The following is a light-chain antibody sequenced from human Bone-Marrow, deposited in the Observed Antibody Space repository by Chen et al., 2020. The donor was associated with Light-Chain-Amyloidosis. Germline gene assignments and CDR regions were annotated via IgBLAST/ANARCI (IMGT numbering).Light chain of an antibody. Sequence: SYELTQPPSVSVSPGQTARIPCSGDALPTKYAYWYQQKPGQAPVLVIHRDTDRPSGVSERFSGSRSGTTATLTISGVQAEDEADYHCQSADSSGTYEVIFGGGTKLTVL. V-gene: IGLV3-25*03. CDR3: QSADSSGTYEVI. CDR1: ALPTKY. CDR2: RDT. J-gene: IGLJ2*01.